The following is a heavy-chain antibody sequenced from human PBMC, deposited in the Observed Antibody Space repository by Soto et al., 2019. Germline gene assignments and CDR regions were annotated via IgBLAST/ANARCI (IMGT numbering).Heavy chain of an antibody. V-gene: IGHV4-59*01. D-gene: IGHD6-19*01. CDR2: IHYSGST. CDR3: ARVHWYSSGWAFFDF. CDR1: GGSIGDYC. J-gene: IGHJ4*02. Sequence: SQTLRLTWSVAGGSIGDYCCNCILQTPGKGLEWIGYIHYSGSTNNNPSLRSRVTMSLDTSKNQFSLKLNSVTAADTAFYYCARVHWYSSGWAFFDFWGQGILVTVPS.